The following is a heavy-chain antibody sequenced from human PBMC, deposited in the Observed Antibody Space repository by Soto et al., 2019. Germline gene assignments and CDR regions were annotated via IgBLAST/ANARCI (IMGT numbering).Heavy chain of an antibody. J-gene: IGHJ4*03. V-gene: IGHV2-5*02. D-gene: IGHD2-8*01. Sequence: QITLKESGPTLVKPTQSLTLTCTVSGFSLSGDGVGVGWIHQPQGKALEWLALIYWDDDQRYSPSLKTRLTFHKETSKSQVAVAMTNIELSHTATCNRAIVLGRTSWPNDVFHTWGQGTVVSGSS. CDR3: AIVLGRTSWPNDVFHT. CDR1: GFSLSGDGVG. CDR2: IYWDDDQ.